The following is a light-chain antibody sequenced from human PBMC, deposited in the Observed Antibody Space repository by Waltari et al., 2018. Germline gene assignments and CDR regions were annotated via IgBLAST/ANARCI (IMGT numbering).Light chain of an antibody. J-gene: IGKJ1*01. CDR3: QQYNNYTPKT. Sequence: IQVTQSPSTLSASVGDRVTITGRATQSISTWLAWYQQKPGKAPKLLIYKASTLESGVPSRFSGSGSGTEFTLTISSLQPDDFATYFCQQYNNYTPKTFGQGTKVDIK. CDR1: QSISTW. CDR2: KAS. V-gene: IGKV1-5*01.